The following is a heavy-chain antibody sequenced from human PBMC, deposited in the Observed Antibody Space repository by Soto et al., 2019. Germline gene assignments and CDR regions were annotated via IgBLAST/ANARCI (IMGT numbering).Heavy chain of an antibody. CDR2: ISYDGSNK. D-gene: IGHD6-13*01. Sequence: QLQLVESGGGVVQPGRSLRVSCVASGFTFSNFAMYWVRQAPGKVPEGVASISYDGSNKYYADSVKGRFTISRDNSKNTVYLEMSSLRTDDTAVYYCTRSLSDSISRRFDPWGQGTLVTVSS. CDR3: TRSLSDSISRRFDP. V-gene: IGHV3-30*04. CDR1: GFTFSNFA. J-gene: IGHJ5*02.